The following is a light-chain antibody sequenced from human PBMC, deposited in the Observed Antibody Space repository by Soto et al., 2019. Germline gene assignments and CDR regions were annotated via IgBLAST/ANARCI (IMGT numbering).Light chain of an antibody. Sequence: QSARTQPASVSGSPVQSITISCTGTSSDVGSYNYVSWYQQHPGKAPKLMIYEVSKRPSGVPDRFSGSKSGNTASLTVSGLQAEDEADYYCSSYAGSNNLVFGGGTKVTVL. CDR3: SSYAGSNNLV. CDR2: EVS. V-gene: IGLV2-8*01. J-gene: IGLJ2*01. CDR1: SSDVGSYNY.